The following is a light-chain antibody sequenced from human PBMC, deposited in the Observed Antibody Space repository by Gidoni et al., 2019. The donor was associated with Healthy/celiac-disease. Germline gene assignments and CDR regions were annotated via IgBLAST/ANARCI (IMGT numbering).Light chain of an antibody. CDR2: QDS. CDR3: QAWDSSSYV. V-gene: IGLV3-1*01. CDR1: KLGDKY. J-gene: IGLJ1*01. Sequence: SDELTQPPSVSVSPGQTASITCSGDKLGDKYACWYQQKPGPSPVLVIYQDSKRPSGSPERFSCSNSGNTATLTISVTQAMDESDYYCQAWDSSSYVFGTGTKVTVL.